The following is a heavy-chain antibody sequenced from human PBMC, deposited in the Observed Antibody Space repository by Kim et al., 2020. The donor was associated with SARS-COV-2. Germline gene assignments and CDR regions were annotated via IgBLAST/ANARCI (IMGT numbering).Heavy chain of an antibody. J-gene: IGHJ4*02. CDR3: VRGEQLMYF. CDR1: GGSMSNYY. CDR2: IYYTGST. Sequence: SETLSLTCTVSGGSMSNYYWTWIRQTPGKGLEWIGYIYYTGSTNYNPSLKSRLTIPVDTSKNQFSLNLSSVTAADTAVYYCVRGEQLMYFWGQGTLVTVS. D-gene: IGHD6-13*01. V-gene: IGHV4-59*13.